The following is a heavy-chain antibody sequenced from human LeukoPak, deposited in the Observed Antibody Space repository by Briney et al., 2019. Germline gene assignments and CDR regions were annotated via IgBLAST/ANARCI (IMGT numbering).Heavy chain of an antibody. CDR1: GFTFSSYE. D-gene: IGHD5-24*01. J-gene: IGHJ4*02. CDR3: AREGRWLQFLDY. Sequence: GGSLRLSCAASGFTFSSYEMNWVRQAPGKGLERVSYISSSGSTIYYADSVKGRFTISRDSAKNSLYLQMNSLRAEDTAVYYCAREGRWLQFLDYWGQGTLVTVSS. V-gene: IGHV3-48*03. CDR2: ISSSGSTI.